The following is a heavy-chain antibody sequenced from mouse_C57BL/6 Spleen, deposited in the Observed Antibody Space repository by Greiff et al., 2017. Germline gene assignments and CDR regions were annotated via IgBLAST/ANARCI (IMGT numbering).Heavy chain of an antibody. J-gene: IGHJ4*01. Sequence: EVMVVESGGDLVKPGGSLKLSCAASGFTFSSYGMSWVRQTPDKRLEWVATISSGGSYTYYPDSVKGRFTISRDNAKNTLYLQMSSLKSEDTAMYYCARNPYDCNGYYAMDYWGQGTSVTVSS. V-gene: IGHV5-6*01. CDR3: ARNPYDCNGYYAMDY. CDR1: GFTFSSYG. D-gene: IGHD2-12*01. CDR2: ISSGGSYT.